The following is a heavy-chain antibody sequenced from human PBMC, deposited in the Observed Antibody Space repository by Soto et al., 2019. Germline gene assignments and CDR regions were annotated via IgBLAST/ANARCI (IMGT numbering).Heavy chain of an antibody. CDR3: ARGELPISLDY. J-gene: IGHJ4*02. Sequence: QVQLQESGPGLVKPSQTLSLTCTVSGGSISSGGYYWSWIRQHPGKGLEWIGYIDYSGSTYYNPSLMSRVTISVDTYKKQFSLKLSAVTAADTAVYYCARGELPISLDYWGQGTLVTVSS. V-gene: IGHV4-31*03. D-gene: IGHD1-26*01. CDR2: IDYSGST. CDR1: GGSISSGGYY.